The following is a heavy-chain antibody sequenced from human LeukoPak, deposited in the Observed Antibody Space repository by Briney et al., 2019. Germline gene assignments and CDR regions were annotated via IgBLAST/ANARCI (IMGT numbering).Heavy chain of an antibody. J-gene: IGHJ5*02. Sequence: SETLSLTCTVSGGSISSYYWSWIRQPPGKGLEWIGYIYYSGSTNYNPSLKSRVTISVDTSKNQFSLKLSSVTAADTAVYYCARSLTYYDFWSGYPGWFDPWGQGTLVTVSS. D-gene: IGHD3-3*01. V-gene: IGHV4-59*08. CDR3: ARSLTYYDFWSGYPGWFDP. CDR2: IYYSGST. CDR1: GGSISSYY.